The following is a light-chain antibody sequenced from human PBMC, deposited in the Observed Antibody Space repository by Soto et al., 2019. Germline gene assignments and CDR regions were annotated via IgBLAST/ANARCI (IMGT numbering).Light chain of an antibody. J-gene: IGKJ1*01. CDR1: QSISNN. CDR2: GAS. Sequence: ETVMTQSPATLSVSPGERATLSCRASQSISNNLAWYQQRPGQAPRLLIYGASARATGIPDRFSGGGSGAEYTLTISSLQSEDFAVYYCQQYDKWPRTFGQGTKVDIK. CDR3: QQYDKWPRT. V-gene: IGKV3-15*01.